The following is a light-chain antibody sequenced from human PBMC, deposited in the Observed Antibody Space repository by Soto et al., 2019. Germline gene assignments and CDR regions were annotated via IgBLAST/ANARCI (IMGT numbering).Light chain of an antibody. J-gene: IGKJ1*01. CDR2: QAS. CDR1: QSIRSW. V-gene: IGKV1-5*03. Sequence: DIQMTQSPSTLSASVGDRVTITCRASQSIRSWLAWYQQKPGRAPKLLIYQASSSKIGVPSRFSGSGSGTEFTLTISRLQPDDFATYYCQCYKESSTFGQGTRLEIK. CDR3: QCYKESST.